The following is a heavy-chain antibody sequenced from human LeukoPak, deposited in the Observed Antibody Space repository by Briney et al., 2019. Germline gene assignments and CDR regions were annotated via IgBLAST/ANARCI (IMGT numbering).Heavy chain of an antibody. Sequence: SVKLSCKASVGALSSYAINWLRQAPGQGLEWMGMISPILGIANYAQKVQGRVTITADKYTSTAYMEMSSLRPEDTAVYYCASTVRGLVIEFNWFDPWGQGTLVTVSS. CDR2: ISPILGIA. D-gene: IGHD3/OR15-3a*01. J-gene: IGHJ5*02. CDR1: VGALSSYA. V-gene: IGHV1-69*04. CDR3: ASTVRGLVIEFNWFDP.